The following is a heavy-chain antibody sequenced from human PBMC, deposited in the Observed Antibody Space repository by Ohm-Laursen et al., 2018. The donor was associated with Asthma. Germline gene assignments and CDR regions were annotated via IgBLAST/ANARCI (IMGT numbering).Heavy chain of an antibody. CDR1: GFTVSSNY. CDR2: IYSGGTT. D-gene: IGHD6-19*01. CDR3: ARKFSSGWLFDF. J-gene: IGHJ4*02. Sequence: SLRLSCAASGFTVSSNYMSWVRQAPGKGLERVSAIYSGGTTYYADSVRGRFTISRDNSKNALYLQMNSLRAEDTAVYYCARKFSSGWLFDFWGQGTLVTVSS. V-gene: IGHV3-53*01.